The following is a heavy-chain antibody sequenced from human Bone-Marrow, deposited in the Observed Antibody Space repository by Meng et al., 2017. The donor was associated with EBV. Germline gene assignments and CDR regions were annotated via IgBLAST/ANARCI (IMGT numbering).Heavy chain of an antibody. V-gene: IGHV1-8*01. J-gene: IGHJ4*02. Sequence: QVQLVQSGAEVKKPGASVKVSCRTSGYTFSSYDVNWVRQAPGQGPEWMGWINPNSGNTGFAQKIQGRVSMTWDTYTSTAYMGLRNLRSEDTAVYYCARMGYWGQGTLVTVSS. CDR1: GYTFSSYD. CDR3: ARMGY. CDR2: INPNSGNT.